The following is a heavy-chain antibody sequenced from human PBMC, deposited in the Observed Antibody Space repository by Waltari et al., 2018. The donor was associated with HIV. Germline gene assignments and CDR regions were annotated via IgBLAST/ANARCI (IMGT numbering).Heavy chain of an antibody. Sequence: LVQPGRSLRLSCAASGFTFDDYAMHWVRQAPGKGLEWVSGISWNSGNINYADSVKGRFTISRDNAKNSLYLQLNSLRAEDTALYYCAKDILYGSGSYIDDFYYVMDVWGQGTTVTVSS. CDR1: GFTFDDYA. V-gene: IGHV3-9*01. CDR3: AKDILYGSGSYIDDFYYVMDV. D-gene: IGHD3-10*01. CDR2: ISWNSGNI. J-gene: IGHJ6*02.